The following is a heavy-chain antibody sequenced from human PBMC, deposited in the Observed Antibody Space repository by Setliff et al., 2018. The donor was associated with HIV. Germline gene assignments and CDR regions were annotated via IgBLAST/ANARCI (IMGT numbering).Heavy chain of an antibody. V-gene: IGHV4-31*11. J-gene: IGHJ4*02. Sequence: ASETLSLTCAVSGGPISSGGYYWSWIRQHPGKGLEWIGYIYYSGSTYYNPSLKSRVTISVDTSKNQFSLKLSSVTAADTAVYYCARGGGYDRSGYYPFDYWGQGTPVTVSS. CDR1: GGPISSGGYY. D-gene: IGHD3-22*01. CDR2: IYYSGST. CDR3: ARGGGYDRSGYYPFDY.